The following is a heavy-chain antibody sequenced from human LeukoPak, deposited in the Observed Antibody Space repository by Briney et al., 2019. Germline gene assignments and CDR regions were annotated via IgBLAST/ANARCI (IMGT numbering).Heavy chain of an antibody. Sequence: GGSLRLSCAASGFTFSSYGMSWVRQAPGKGLEWVSAISGSGSTYYADSVKGRVTISRDNSKNTLYLQMNSLRAEDTAVYYCAKESYSGSIKTIRSPIDYWGQGTLVTVSS. CDR1: GFTFSSYG. CDR2: ISGSGST. CDR3: AKESYSGSIKTIRSPIDY. V-gene: IGHV3-23*01. J-gene: IGHJ4*02. D-gene: IGHD6-13*01.